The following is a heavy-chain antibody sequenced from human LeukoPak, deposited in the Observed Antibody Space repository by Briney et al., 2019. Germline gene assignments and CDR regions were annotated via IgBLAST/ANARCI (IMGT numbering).Heavy chain of an antibody. CDR3: ATDFYDST. V-gene: IGHV3-15*07. Sequence: PGGSLRLSCATSGLTFSNAWMNWVRQAPGKGLEWVGRIRSNSDGGTIDYAAPVKGRFTLSRDDSKTTLYLQMNSLQTEDTAVYYCATDFYDSTWGQGTLVTVSS. CDR2: IRSNSDGGTI. CDR1: GLTFSNAW. D-gene: IGHD3-22*01. J-gene: IGHJ5*02.